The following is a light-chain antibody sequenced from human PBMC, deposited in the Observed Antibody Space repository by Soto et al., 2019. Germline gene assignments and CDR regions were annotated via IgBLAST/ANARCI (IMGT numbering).Light chain of an antibody. Sequence: QSVLTQPPSASGSPGQSVTISCTGTSSDVGGYKYVSWYQQHPGKAPKLLIYDVSKRPSGVPDRFSGSKSGNTASLTVSGLQAADEADYYCSSYAGSSNWVFGGGTKVTVL. CDR1: SSDVGGYKY. CDR3: SSYAGSSNWV. V-gene: IGLV2-8*01. J-gene: IGLJ3*02. CDR2: DVS.